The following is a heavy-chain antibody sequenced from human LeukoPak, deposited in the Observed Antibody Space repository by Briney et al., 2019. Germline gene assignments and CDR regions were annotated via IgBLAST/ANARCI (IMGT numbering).Heavy chain of an antibody. CDR3: ARQYDYGNRRIDY. V-gene: IGHV4-39*01. CDR1: GGSISSYY. CDR2: IYYSGST. Sequence: SETLSLTCTVSGGSISSYYWGWIRQPPGKGLEWIGSIYYSGSTYYNPSLKSRVTISVDTSKNQFSLKLSSVTAADTAVYYCARQYDYGNRRIDYWGQGTLVTVSS. J-gene: IGHJ4*02. D-gene: IGHD4-17*01.